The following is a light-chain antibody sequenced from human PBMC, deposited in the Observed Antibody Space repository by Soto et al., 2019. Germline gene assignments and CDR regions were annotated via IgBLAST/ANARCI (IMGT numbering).Light chain of an antibody. CDR3: QQYYSTPLT. CDR1: RSLLYSANQRNY. Sequence: DIVMTQSPDSLAVSLGERATINCKSSRSLLYSANQRNYLAWYQQNPGQPPKLLIYWASSREFGVPGRFSGSGSGADFTLTISSLQAEDVAVYYCQQYYSTPLTFGGGTKVEIK. CDR2: WAS. J-gene: IGKJ4*01. V-gene: IGKV4-1*01.